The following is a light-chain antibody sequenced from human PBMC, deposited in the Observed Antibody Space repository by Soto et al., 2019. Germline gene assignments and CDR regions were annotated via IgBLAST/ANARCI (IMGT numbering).Light chain of an antibody. Sequence: EIVLTQSPGTLSLSPGERATLSCRASQSVSTKHLAWYQQTPGQAPRLLIYGASSRATGIPDRFSGSGSGTDFTLSISRLEPEDFAVYYCQQYGSSPWGFGQGTKVEIK. CDR2: GAS. CDR1: QSVSTKH. CDR3: QQYGSSPWG. J-gene: IGKJ1*01. V-gene: IGKV3-20*01.